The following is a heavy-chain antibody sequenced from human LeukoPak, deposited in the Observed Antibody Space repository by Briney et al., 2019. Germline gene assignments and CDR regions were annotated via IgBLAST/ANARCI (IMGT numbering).Heavy chain of an antibody. V-gene: IGHV3-30*18. D-gene: IGHD4-17*01. CDR2: ISYDGSNK. CDR3: ANDVTGGDYAPGIYYYYGMDV. CDR1: GFTFSSYG. Sequence: PGRSLRLSCAASGFTFSSYGMHWVRQAPGKGLEWVAVISYDGSNKYYADSVKGRFTISRDNSKNTLYLQMNSLRAEDTAVYYCANDVTGGDYAPGIYYYYGMDVWGQGTTVTVSS. J-gene: IGHJ6*02.